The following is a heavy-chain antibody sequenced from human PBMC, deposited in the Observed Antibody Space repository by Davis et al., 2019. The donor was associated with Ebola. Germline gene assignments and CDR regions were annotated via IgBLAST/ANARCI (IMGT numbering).Heavy chain of an antibody. CDR1: GGSISSYY. V-gene: IGHV4-59*08. D-gene: IGHD6-13*01. J-gene: IGHJ3*02. Sequence: PSETLSLTCTVSGGSISSYYWSWIRQPPGKGLEWIGYIYYSGSTNYNPSPKSRVTISVDTSKNQFSLKLSSVTAADTAVYYCAGSYSSTELDAFDIWGQGTMVTVSS. CDR3: AGSYSSTELDAFDI. CDR2: IYYSGST.